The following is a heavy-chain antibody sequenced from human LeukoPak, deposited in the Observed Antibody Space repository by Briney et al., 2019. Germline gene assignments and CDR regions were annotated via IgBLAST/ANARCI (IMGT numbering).Heavy chain of an antibody. CDR3: ARGLIGYHTVFDC. Sequence: SETLSLTCTVSGYSISSVYFWAWVRRPPGMAPQWIGSIYYSGTTHYSPSLESRLPMSVDTSKNPFSLKLSSVIASDTGLYYCARGLIGYHTVFDCWGVGTLVAVSS. CDR2: IYYSGTT. J-gene: IGHJ4*02. V-gene: IGHV4-38-2*02. CDR1: GYSISSVYF. D-gene: IGHD6-25*01.